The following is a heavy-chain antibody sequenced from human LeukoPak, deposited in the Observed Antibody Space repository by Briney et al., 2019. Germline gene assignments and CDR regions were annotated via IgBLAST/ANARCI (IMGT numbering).Heavy chain of an antibody. CDR1: GYSFTSYW. Sequence: GKSLNISCKGSGYSFTSYWIGWVRQLPGKGLEWMGIIYPGDSDARNSPSFPGQVTISAAKSITNASLPWSSLKAPPAPTYYCAAGPAGTAFDISGQRTTVTVSS. J-gene: IGHJ3*02. CDR2: IYPGDSDA. V-gene: IGHV5-51*01. D-gene: IGHD6-19*01. CDR3: AAGPAGTAFDI.